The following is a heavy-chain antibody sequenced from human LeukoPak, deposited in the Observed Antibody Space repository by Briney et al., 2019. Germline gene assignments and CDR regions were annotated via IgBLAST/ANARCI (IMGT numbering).Heavy chain of an antibody. D-gene: IGHD3-22*01. V-gene: IGHV3-30*18. CDR1: GFTFSSYG. CDR2: ISYDGSNK. CDR3: AKDLYYYDSSGSPPDYYYYGMDV. Sequence: GGSLRLSCAASGFTFSSYGMHWVRQAPGKGLEWVAVISYDGSNKYYADSVEGRFTISRDNSKNTLYLQMNSLRAEDTAVYYCAKDLYYYDSSGSPPDYYYYGMDVWGQGTTVTVSS. J-gene: IGHJ6*02.